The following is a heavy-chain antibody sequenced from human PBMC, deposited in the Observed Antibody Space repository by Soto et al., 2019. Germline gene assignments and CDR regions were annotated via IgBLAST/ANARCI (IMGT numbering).Heavy chain of an antibody. CDR3: ARGTTRLGYCSGGSCYSSFGAFDI. Sequence: VASVKVSCKASGGTFSSYAISWVRQAPGQGLEWLGGIIPIFGTANYAQKFQGRVTITADESTSTAYMELSSLRSEDTAVYYCARGTTRLGYCSGGSCYSSFGAFDIWGQGTMVT. D-gene: IGHD2-15*01. CDR2: IIPIFGTA. CDR1: GGTFSSYA. V-gene: IGHV1-69*13. J-gene: IGHJ3*02.